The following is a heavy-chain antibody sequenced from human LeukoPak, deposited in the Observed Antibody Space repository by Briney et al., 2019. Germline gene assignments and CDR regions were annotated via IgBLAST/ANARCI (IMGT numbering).Heavy chain of an antibody. Sequence: GGSLRLSCAASGFTFSSYSMNWVRQAPGKGLEWVSSISSSSSYIYYADSVKGRFTISRDNAKNSLYLQMNSLRAEDTAVYYCARMNYISAGWGAPFDYWGQGVLVTVSS. V-gene: IGHV3-21*04. D-gene: IGHD1-7*01. CDR1: GFTFSSYS. CDR2: ISSSSSYI. J-gene: IGHJ4*02. CDR3: ARMNYISAGWGAPFDY.